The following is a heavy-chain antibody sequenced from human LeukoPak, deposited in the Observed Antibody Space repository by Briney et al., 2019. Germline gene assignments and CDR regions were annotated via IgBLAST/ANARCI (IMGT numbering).Heavy chain of an antibody. D-gene: IGHD6-13*01. J-gene: IGHJ5*02. CDR3: ARAPIAAAGTWFDP. CDR2: IYHSGST. V-gene: IGHV4-30-2*01. Sequence: SQTLSLTCTVSGGSLSSGGYYWSWIRQPPGKGLEWIGYIYHSGSTYYNPSLKSRVTISVDRSKNQFSLKLSSVTAADTAVYYCARAPIAAAGTWFDPWGQGTLVTVSS. CDR1: GGSLSSGGYY.